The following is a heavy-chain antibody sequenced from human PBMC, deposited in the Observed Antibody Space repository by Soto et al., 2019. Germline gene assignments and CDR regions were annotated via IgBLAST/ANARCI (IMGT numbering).Heavy chain of an antibody. CDR3: ARGPCGGDCYPPDS. J-gene: IGHJ4*02. CDR2: IYYSANT. D-gene: IGHD2-21*02. CDR1: GGPGGSFSGYY. Sequence: SETLSLTCAVYGGPGGSFSGYYWTWIRQPPGKGLEFIGYIYYSANTYYNPSLKSRVTISVDTSKNHLSLKLSSVTAADTAVYYCARGPCGGDCYPPDSWGQGTLVTVSS. V-gene: IGHV4-30-4*01.